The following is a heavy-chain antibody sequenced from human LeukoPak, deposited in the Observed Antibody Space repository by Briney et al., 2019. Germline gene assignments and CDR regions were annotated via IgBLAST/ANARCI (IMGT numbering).Heavy chain of an antibody. J-gene: IGHJ6*03. V-gene: IGHV3-23*01. D-gene: IGHD1-14*01. Sequence: PGGSLRLSCAASGFTFSSYAMSWVRQAPGKGLEWVSAISGSGGSTYYADSVKGRFTISRDNSKNTLYLQMNSLRAEGTAVYYCAKGPRAGIRVDYYYYMDVWGKGTTVTVSS. CDR1: GFTFSSYA. CDR3: AKGPRAGIRVDYYYYMDV. CDR2: ISGSGGST.